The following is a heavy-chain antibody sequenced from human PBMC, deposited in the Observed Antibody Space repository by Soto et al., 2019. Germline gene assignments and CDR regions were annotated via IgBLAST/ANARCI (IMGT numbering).Heavy chain of an antibody. CDR1: GGSFSGYY. CDR3: ARGWDYYDSSGPLGN. D-gene: IGHD3-22*01. J-gene: IGHJ4*02. CDR2: INHSGST. Sequence: QVQLQQWGAGLLKPSETLSLTCAVYGGSFSGYYWSWIRQPPGKGLEWIGEINHSGSTNYNPSLKSRVTITVDTTKNQFALKLRSVTAADTAVYYCARGWDYYDSSGPLGNWGQGTLVTVSS. V-gene: IGHV4-34*01.